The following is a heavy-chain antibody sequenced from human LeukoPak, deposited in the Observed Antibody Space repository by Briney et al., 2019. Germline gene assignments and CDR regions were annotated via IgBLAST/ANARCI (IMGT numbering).Heavy chain of an antibody. D-gene: IGHD5-18*01. V-gene: IGHV3-23*01. J-gene: IGHJ5*02. CDR1: GFSFSSYA. Sequence: GGSLRLSCAASGFSFSSYAMSWVRQAPGKGLERVTVISGGGGTTYYADSVKGRFTISRDNSKNTLYLQMNSLRAEDTAVYYCARDGLMDTAMVINWFDPWGQGTLVTVSS. CDR3: ARDGLMDTAMVINWFDP. CDR2: ISGGGGTT.